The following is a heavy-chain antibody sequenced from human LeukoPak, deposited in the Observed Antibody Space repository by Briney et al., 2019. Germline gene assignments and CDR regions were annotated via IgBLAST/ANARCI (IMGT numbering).Heavy chain of an antibody. CDR1: RFTFSTYA. CDR3: VRESRPGGAMGLYHNLDY. CDR2: IKEDGTEK. Sequence: GGSLRLSCAGSRFTFSTYAMNWVRQAPGKGLEWVANIKEDGTEKNLVDSVKGRFTISRDNTKNLLFLEMNNLRGDDTAIYYCVRESRPGGAMGLYHNLDYWGQGTLVAVSS. D-gene: IGHD1-1*01. V-gene: IGHV3-7*01. J-gene: IGHJ4*02.